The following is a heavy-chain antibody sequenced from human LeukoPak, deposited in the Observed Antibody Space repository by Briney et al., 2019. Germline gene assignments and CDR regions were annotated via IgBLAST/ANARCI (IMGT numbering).Heavy chain of an antibody. Sequence: ASVKVSCKASGYTFTGYYMHWVRQAPGQGLEWMGWINPNNGGTNYAQKFQGWVTMTRDTSISTAYMELSRLRSDDTAVYYCARGIAAAGSWFDPWGQGTLVTVSS. CDR1: GYTFTGYY. CDR2: INPNNGGT. J-gene: IGHJ5*02. V-gene: IGHV1-2*04. D-gene: IGHD6-13*01. CDR3: ARGIAAAGSWFDP.